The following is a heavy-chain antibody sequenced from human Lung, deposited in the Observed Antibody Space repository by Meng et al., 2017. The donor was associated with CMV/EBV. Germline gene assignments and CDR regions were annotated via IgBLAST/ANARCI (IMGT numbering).Heavy chain of an antibody. J-gene: IGHJ6*02. CDR3: SRWSLVHYNMDV. D-gene: IGHD3-16*01. CDR1: GGSISSDDHY. Sequence: SXTLSLXCTVTGGSISSDDHYWSWIRQTPGKGLEWIGYIYYSGSTYYISSLKSRVIMSVDTSKNHFSLNLTSVTAADTAVYYCSRWSLVHYNMDVWGQGTAVTVSS. V-gene: IGHV4-30-4*02. CDR2: IYYSGST.